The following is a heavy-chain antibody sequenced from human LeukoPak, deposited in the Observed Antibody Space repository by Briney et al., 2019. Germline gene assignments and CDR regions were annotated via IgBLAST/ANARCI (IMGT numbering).Heavy chain of an antibody. CDR2: MYSSGST. CDR3: ARGGALGGSSNGRAFDV. V-gene: IGHV4-61*02. J-gene: IGHJ3*01. Sequence: TLSLTCTVAGGSISSGAHYWSWIRQSAGKGLEWIGRMYSSGSTNYNPSLKSRVTISGDTSKTQFSMRMSSVTAADTAVYYCARGGALGGSSNGRAFDVWGQGTMVTVS. D-gene: IGHD1-26*01. CDR1: GGSISSGAHY.